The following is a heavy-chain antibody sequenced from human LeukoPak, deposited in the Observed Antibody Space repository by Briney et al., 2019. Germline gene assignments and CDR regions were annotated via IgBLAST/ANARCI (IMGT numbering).Heavy chain of an antibody. J-gene: IGHJ5*02. CDR2: INPSGGST. CDR3: GRGPHRRTYDRDNWFDP. V-gene: IGHV1-46*01. Sequence: ASVKVSCKASGYTFTNYDINWVRQAPGQGLEWMGLINPSGGSTNFAQKFQGRVTMTRDMSTSTVYMELSSLKSEDTAVYYCGRGPHRRTYDRDNWFDPWGQGTLVTVSS. D-gene: IGHD3-3*01. CDR1: GYTFTNYD.